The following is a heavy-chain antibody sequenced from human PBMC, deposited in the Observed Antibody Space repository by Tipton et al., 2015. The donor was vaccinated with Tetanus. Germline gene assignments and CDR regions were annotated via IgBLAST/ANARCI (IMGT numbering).Heavy chain of an antibody. V-gene: IGHV3-33*01. CDR3: AREADCSGGSCFSGDFGT. CDR2: SWYDGTDK. D-gene: IGHD2-15*01. CDR1: GFIFSSYG. J-gene: IGHJ4*02. Sequence: SLRLSCAASGFIFSSYGIHWVRQAPGKGLEWLAVSWYDGTDKYYADSVKGRFAISRDNSKNTLYLQMNSLRAEDTALCYCAREADCSGGSCFSGDFGTWGQGTQVTVSS.